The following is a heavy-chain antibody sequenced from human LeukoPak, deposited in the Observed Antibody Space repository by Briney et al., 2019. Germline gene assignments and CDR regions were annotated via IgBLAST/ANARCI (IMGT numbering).Heavy chain of an antibody. V-gene: IGHV3-53*01. Sequence: PGGSLRLSCAASGFTVSSNYMNWVPQAPGKGLEWFSVIFSGGSTDYADSLKGRFTISRDNFRNTLYLQMNSLRAEDTAVYYCARGAGGTWEYYFDSWGQGTLVTVSS. CDR2: IFSGGST. J-gene: IGHJ4*02. D-gene: IGHD1-26*01. CDR1: GFTVSSNY. CDR3: ARGAGGTWEYYFDS.